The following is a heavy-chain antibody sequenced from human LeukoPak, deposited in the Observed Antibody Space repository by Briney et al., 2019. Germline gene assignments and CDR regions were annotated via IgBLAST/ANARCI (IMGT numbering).Heavy chain of an antibody. CDR2: ISGSGGST. CDR3: AKDCSSTSCYDAFDI. V-gene: IGHV3-23*01. Sequence: QPWESLRLSCAVSGFTFSSSAMSWVRQAPGKGLEWVSAISGSGGSTYYADSVKGRFTISRDNSKNTLYLQMNSLRAEDTAVYYCAKDCSSTSCYDAFDIWGQGTMVTVSS. J-gene: IGHJ3*02. CDR1: GFTFSSSA. D-gene: IGHD2-2*01.